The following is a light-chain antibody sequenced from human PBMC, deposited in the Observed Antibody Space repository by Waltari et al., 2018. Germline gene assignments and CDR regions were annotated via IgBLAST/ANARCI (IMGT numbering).Light chain of an antibody. V-gene: IGLV2-11*01. CDR3: CSYADGNTYV. J-gene: IGLJ1*01. CDR2: DVT. CDR1: GSDVGAYMY. Sequence: QSALTQPRSVSGSPGQSVTIFCNVTGSDVGAYMYVSWYQYRPGEAPKVMIYDVTYRPSGVPDRFSGSKSGNTASLTISGLQTEDEADYFCCSYADGNTYVFGSVTKVTVL.